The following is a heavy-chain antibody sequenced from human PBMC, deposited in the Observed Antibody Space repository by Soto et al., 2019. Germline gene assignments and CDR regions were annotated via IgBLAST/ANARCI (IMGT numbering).Heavy chain of an antibody. CDR3: ARAPITMVRGGFDY. CDR1: GYTFTGYY. D-gene: IGHD3-10*01. CDR2: INPNSGGT. Sequence: ASVKVSCKASGYTFTGYYMHWVRQAPGQGLEWMGWINPNSGGTNYAQKFQGWVTMTRDTSISTAYMELSRLRSDDTAVYYCARAPITMVRGGFDYWGQGTLVTVSS. V-gene: IGHV1-2*04. J-gene: IGHJ4*02.